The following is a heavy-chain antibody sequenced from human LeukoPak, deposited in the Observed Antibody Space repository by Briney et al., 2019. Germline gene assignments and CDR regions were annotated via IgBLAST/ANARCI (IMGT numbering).Heavy chain of an antibody. D-gene: IGHD2-15*01. J-gene: IGHJ4*02. CDR3: AKIGSSANFDY. CDR1: GFTFSNYS. CDR2: INNGGSTT. V-gene: IGHV3-23*01. Sequence: GGSLRLSCAASGFTFSNYSMTWVRQAPGKGLEWVSGINNGGSTTYYADSVKGRFTISRDNSKNTLYLQMNSLTAGDTAVYYCAKIGSSANFDYWGQGTLVTVSS.